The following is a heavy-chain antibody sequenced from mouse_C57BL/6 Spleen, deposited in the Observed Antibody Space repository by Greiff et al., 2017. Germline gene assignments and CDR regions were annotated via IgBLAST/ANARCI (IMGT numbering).Heavy chain of an antibody. Sequence: QVQLQQSGAELVRPGASVTLSCKASGYTFTDYEMHWVKQTPVHGLGWIGAIDPETGGTAYNQKFKGKAILTADKSSSTAYMELRSLTSEDSAVYYCTSSDDYGSNYVGYWGQGTTLTVSS. J-gene: IGHJ2*01. CDR3: TSSDDYGSNYVGY. D-gene: IGHD1-1*01. V-gene: IGHV1-15*01. CDR2: IDPETGGT. CDR1: GYTFTDYE.